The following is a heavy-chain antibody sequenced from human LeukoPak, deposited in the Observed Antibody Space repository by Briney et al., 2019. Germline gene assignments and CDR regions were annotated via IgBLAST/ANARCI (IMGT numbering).Heavy chain of an antibody. CDR2: MNPNSGNT. CDR1: GGAFSSYA. V-gene: IGHV1-8*02. CDR3: ARERRSTIFGVVNPDYYGMDV. D-gene: IGHD3-3*01. Sequence: ASVKVSCKASGGAFSSYAISWVRQATGQGLEWMGWMNPNSGNTGYAQKFQGRVTMTRNTSISTAYMELSSLRSEDTAVYYCARERRSTIFGVVNPDYYGMDVWGQGTTVTVSS. J-gene: IGHJ6*02.